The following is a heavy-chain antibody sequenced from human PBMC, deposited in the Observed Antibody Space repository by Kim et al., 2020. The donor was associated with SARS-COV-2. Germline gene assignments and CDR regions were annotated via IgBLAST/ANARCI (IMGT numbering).Heavy chain of an antibody. Sequence: ASVKVSCKASGYTFTSYAMNWVRQAPGQGLEWMGWINTNTGNPTYAQGFTGRFVFSLDTSVSTAYLQISSLKAEDTAVYYCARDGSSWYADYYYYGMDVWGQGTTVTVSS. CDR1: GYTFTSYA. J-gene: IGHJ6*02. D-gene: IGHD6-13*01. CDR2: INTNTGNP. CDR3: ARDGSSWYADYYYYGMDV. V-gene: IGHV7-4-1*02.